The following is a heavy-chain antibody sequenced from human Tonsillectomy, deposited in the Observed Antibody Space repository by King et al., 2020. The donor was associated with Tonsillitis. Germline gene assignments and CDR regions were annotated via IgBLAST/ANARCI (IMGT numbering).Heavy chain of an antibody. CDR1: GYTFTGYY. V-gene: IGHV1-2*02. D-gene: IGHD2-15*01. Sequence: QLVQSGAEVKKPGASVKVSCKASGYTFTGYYIHWVRQAPGQGLEWMGWINPNSGGTNYAQKFQGRVTMTRDTSINTAYMELSRLRSDDTAVYYCARVYCSGGRCQWFDPWGQGTLVTVSS. CDR2: INPNSGGT. J-gene: IGHJ5*02. CDR3: ARVYCSGGRCQWFDP.